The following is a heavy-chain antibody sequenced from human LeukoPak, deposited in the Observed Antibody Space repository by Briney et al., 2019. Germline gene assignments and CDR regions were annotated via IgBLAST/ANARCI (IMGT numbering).Heavy chain of an antibody. CDR3: ARDGGIQLNWFDP. Sequence: PSETLSLTCTVSGGSISSGGYYWSWIRQHPGKGLEWIGYIYHSGSTYYNPSLKSRVTISVDRSKNQFSLKLSSVTAADTAVYYCARDGGIQLNWFDPWGQGTLVTVSS. CDR2: IYHSGST. J-gene: IGHJ5*02. V-gene: IGHV4-31*03. CDR1: GGSISSGGYY. D-gene: IGHD5-18*01.